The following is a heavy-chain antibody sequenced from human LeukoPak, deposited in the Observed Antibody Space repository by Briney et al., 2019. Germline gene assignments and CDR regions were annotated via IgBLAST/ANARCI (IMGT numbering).Heavy chain of an antibody. CDR2: ISSSSSYI. CDR3: ASPRINYDYYYYYMDV. V-gene: IGHV3-11*06. CDR1: GFTFSDYY. Sequence: GGSLRLSCAASGFTFSDYYMSWIRQAPGKGLEWVSSISSSSSYIYYADSVKGRFTISRDNAKNSLYLQMNSLRAEDTAVYYCASPRINYDYYYYYMDVWGKGTTVTVSS. J-gene: IGHJ6*03. D-gene: IGHD4-11*01.